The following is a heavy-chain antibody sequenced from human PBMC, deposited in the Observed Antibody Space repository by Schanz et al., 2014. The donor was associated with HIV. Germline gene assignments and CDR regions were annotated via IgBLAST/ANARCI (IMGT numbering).Heavy chain of an antibody. CDR2: ISWNSVFI. J-gene: IGHJ6*02. V-gene: IGHV3-9*01. CDR1: EFTFDGYA. D-gene: IGHD1-7*01. Sequence: EVQLVESGGGLVQPGRSLRLSCAASEFTFDGYAMHWVRQAPGKGLEWVSSISWNSVFIAYADSVKGRFTISRDNAKNSLYLQMNSLRAEDTAVYYCARAGQLALEQGWGNYYYYYYYGMDVWGQGTTVTVSS. CDR3: ARAGQLALEQGWGNYYYYYYYGMDV.